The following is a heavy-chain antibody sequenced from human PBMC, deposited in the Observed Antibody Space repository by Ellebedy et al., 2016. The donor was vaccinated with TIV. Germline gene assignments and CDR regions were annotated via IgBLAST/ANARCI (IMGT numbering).Heavy chain of an antibody. CDR2: ISAYNGNT. V-gene: IGHV1-18*01. D-gene: IGHD2/OR15-2a*01. J-gene: IGHJ3*02. CDR3: ARDFLERSHHAFDI. Sequence: ASVKVSXXASGYTFTSYGISWVRQAPGQGLEWMGRISAYNGNTNYAQKLQGRVTMTTDTSTSTAYMELRSLRSDDTAVYYCARDFLERSHHAFDIWGQGTMVTVSS. CDR1: GYTFTSYG.